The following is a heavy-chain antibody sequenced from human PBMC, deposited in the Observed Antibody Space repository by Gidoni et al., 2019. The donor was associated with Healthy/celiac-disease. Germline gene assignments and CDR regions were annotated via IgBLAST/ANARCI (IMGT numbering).Heavy chain of an antibody. Sequence: QVQLVQSGAEVKKPGSSVKVSCKASGGTFSSYTISWVRQAPGQGLEWMGRIIPIRGIANYAQKFQGRVTITADKSTSTAYMELSSLRSEDTAVYYCARATHPLGREEGDYWGQGTLVTVSS. CDR2: IIPIRGIA. CDR3: ARATHPLGREEGDY. V-gene: IGHV1-69*02. CDR1: GGTFSSYT. J-gene: IGHJ4*02. D-gene: IGHD1-26*01.